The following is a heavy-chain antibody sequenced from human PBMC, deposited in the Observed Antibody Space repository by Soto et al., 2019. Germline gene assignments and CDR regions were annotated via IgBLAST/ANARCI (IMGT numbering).Heavy chain of an antibody. V-gene: IGHV1-8*01. J-gene: IGHJ5*02. CDR3: VRMASSGTLNWFDP. D-gene: IGHD1-1*01. CDR2: MNPNSGNT. CDR1: VCTFMNYD. Sequence: GASVKVSCKASVCTFMNYDISWVRQATGQGLEWMGWMNPNSGNTGYALKFEGRVSMTRNTSIYTVYLELSSLASDDTAVYYCVRMASSGTLNWFDPWGQGTLVTVSS.